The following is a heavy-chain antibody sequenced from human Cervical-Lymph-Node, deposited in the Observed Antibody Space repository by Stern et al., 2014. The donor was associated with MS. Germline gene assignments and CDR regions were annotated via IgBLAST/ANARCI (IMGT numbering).Heavy chain of an antibody. Sequence: QLQLQESGPGLVKPSETLSLTCTVSGGSIGRYYWSWVRQPPGKSLEWIGYIYHNGNTNYNPSLKSRVSMPGGTSKNQFSLNLTSVTAADTAVYYCTRDGRSSLSEYFQTWGQGSLVTVSS. CDR3: TRDGRSSLSEYFQT. CDR1: GGSIGRYY. D-gene: IGHD6-6*01. J-gene: IGHJ1*01. V-gene: IGHV4-59*01. CDR2: IYHNGNT.